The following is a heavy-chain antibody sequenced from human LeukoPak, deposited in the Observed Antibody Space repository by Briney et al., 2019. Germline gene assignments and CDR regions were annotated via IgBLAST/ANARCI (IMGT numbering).Heavy chain of an antibody. V-gene: IGHV3-23*01. CDR2: FSSSGDST. CDR1: GFTFSSYG. D-gene: IGHD6-19*01. CDR3: ARSRTAVAGTGAFDY. J-gene: IGHJ4*02. Sequence: GGSLRLSCAASGFTFSSYGMSWVRQAPGKGLEGVSGFSSSGDSTHYADSVKGRFTISRDNSENTLYLEMKSLRVEDTAVYYCARSRTAVAGTGAFDYWGQGTLVTVSS.